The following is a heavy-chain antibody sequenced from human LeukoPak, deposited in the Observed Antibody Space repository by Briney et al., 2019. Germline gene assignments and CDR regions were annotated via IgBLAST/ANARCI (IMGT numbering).Heavy chain of an antibody. V-gene: IGHV3-23*01. J-gene: IGHJ4*02. D-gene: IGHD1-26*01. CDR1: GFTFSSDA. CDR3: ARDPKLKRLPGTYFDY. Sequence: PGGSLRLSCAASGFTFSSDAMSWVRQAPGKGLEWVSAISGSGDSTYYADSVKGRFTISRDNSKNTLYLQMNSLRAEDTAVYYCARDPKLKRLPGTYFDYWGQGTLVTVSS. CDR2: ISGSGDST.